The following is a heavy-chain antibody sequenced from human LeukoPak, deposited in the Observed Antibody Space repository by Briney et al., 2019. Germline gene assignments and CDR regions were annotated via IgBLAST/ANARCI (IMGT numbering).Heavy chain of an antibody. J-gene: IGHJ4*02. CDR2: IIPIFGTT. V-gene: IGHV1-69*01. CDR1: GGTFSNYA. Sequence: SVTVSFTASGGTFSNYAITWVRQAPGQGLEWMGGIIPIFGTTNYAQKFQGRVTITADESTSTAYMELSRLRSDDTAVYYCARDQGDYVYWGQGALVTVSS. D-gene: IGHD4-17*01. CDR3: ARDQGDYVY.